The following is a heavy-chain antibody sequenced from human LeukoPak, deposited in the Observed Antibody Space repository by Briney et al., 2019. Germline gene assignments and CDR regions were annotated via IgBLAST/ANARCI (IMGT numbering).Heavy chain of an antibody. CDR3: ARGKDAGSGSYSYYYYMDV. D-gene: IGHD1-26*01. V-gene: IGHV4-59*01. Sequence: PSETLSLTCTVSGGSISSYYWSWIRQPPGKGLEWIGYIYYSGSTNYNPSLKSRVTISVDTSKNQFSLKLSSVTAADTAVYYCARGKDAGSGSYSYYYYMDVWGKGTTVTVSS. CDR2: IYYSGST. J-gene: IGHJ6*03. CDR1: GGSISSYY.